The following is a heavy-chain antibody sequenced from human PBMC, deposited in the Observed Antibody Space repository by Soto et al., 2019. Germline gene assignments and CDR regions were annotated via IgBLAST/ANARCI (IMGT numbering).Heavy chain of an antibody. CDR1: GASVTTTY. CDR3: VREGSNPYNWFDP. V-gene: IGHV4-59*02. Sequence: SETLSLTCTVSGASVTTTYWSWIRQPPGKGLEWIGYIHYSGNSSYNPSLKSRVTISVDTSKNQFSLKLSSVTAADTAVYYCVREGSNPYNWFDPWGQGTLVTVS. CDR2: IHYSGNS. D-gene: IGHD4-4*01. J-gene: IGHJ5*02.